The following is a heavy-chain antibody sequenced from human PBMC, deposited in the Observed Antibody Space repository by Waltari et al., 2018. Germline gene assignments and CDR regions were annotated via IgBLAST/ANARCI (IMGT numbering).Heavy chain of an antibody. D-gene: IGHD3-3*01. CDR1: GGTFSSYA. V-gene: IGHV1-69*08. J-gene: IGHJ4*02. CDR2: IIPIFGTA. CDR3: ARVGLLRFLEWLPPDY. Sequence: QVQLVQSGAEVKKPGSSVKVSCKASGGTFSSYAISWVRQAPGQGLEWMGRIIPIFGTANDAQKFQGRVTITADKSTSTAYMELSSLRSEDTAVYYCARVGLLRFLEWLPPDYWGQGTLVTVSS.